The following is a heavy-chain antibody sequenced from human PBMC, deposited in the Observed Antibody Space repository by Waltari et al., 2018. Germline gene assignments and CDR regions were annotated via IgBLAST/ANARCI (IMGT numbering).Heavy chain of an antibody. CDR1: GYSISIGYY. J-gene: IGHJ4*02. Sequence: QVQLQESGPGLVKPSETLSLTCAVPGYSISIGYYWGRIRRPPGKGLEWIGSIYHSGSTYYNPSLKSRVTISVDTSKNQFSLKLSSVTAADTAVYYCARASISSSWFDFDYWGQGTLVTVSS. V-gene: IGHV4-38-2*01. CDR3: ARASISSSWFDFDY. CDR2: IYHSGST. D-gene: IGHD6-13*01.